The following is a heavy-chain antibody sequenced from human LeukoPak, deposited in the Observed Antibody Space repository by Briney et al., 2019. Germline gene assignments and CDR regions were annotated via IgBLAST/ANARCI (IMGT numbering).Heavy chain of an antibody. J-gene: IGHJ4*02. CDR1: GGTFSSYA. D-gene: IGHD3-22*01. V-gene: IGHV1-18*01. CDR3: ARRGVYYYDSSGRANYYFDY. Sequence: ASVKVSCKASGGTFSSYAISWVRQAPGQGLEWVGWITPYNGNTNYAQKLQGRVTMTTDTSTSTAYMELRSLRPDDTAMYYCARRGVYYYDSSGRANYYFDYWGQGTLVPVSS. CDR2: ITPYNGNT.